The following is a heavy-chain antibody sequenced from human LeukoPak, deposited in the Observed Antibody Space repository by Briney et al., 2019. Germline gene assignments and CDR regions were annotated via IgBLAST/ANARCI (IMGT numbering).Heavy chain of an antibody. CDR2: IIPIFGIT. CDR1: GGTFTNYA. J-gene: IGHJ6*02. Sequence: GASVKVSCKASGGTFTNYAISWVRQAPGQGLEWMGGIIPIFGITKYAQKFQGRVTIIADESTSTAYMELSRLRSEDTAVYYCARALFRRTDPVHYYSRIYYYYYMDVWGQGTAVTISS. V-gene: IGHV1-69*13. D-gene: IGHD3-22*01. CDR3: ARALFRRTDPVHYYSRIYYYYYMDV.